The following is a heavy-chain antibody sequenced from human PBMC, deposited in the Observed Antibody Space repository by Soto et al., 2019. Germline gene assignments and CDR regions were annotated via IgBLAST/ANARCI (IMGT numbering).Heavy chain of an antibody. Sequence: EVQLVGSGGVVVQPGGSLRLSCAASGFPFDDYTIHWVRQAPGKGLEWVPLITWDGGSTYYADSVKGRFTISRDNSKNSLYLQMNSLRTEDTALYYCAKGAVAGITYYYYGMDVWGQGTTVTVSS. J-gene: IGHJ6*02. CDR3: AKGAVAGITYYYYGMDV. V-gene: IGHV3-43*01. CDR1: GFPFDDYT. D-gene: IGHD6-19*01. CDR2: ITWDGGST.